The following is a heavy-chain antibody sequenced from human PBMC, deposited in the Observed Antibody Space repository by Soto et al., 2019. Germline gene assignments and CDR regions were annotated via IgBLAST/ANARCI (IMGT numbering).Heavy chain of an antibody. J-gene: IGHJ4*02. Sequence: QVQLVQSGAEVRKPGSSVKVSCQVSGGTFSNSTVTWVRQAPGQGLEWMGRLIPILGLANYAQKFRGRLTITADKSTTTAYMELRSLRSEDTAIYYCARFKLGDDYWGQGTLVTVSS. D-gene: IGHD5-12*01. CDR3: ARFKLGDDY. CDR2: LIPILGLA. CDR1: GGTFSNST. V-gene: IGHV1-69*02.